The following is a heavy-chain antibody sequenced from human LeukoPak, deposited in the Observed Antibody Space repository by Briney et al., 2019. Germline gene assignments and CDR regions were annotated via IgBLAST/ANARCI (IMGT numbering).Heavy chain of an antibody. V-gene: IGHV4-59*01. D-gene: IGHD3-22*01. J-gene: IGHJ4*02. CDR1: GGSMSSYY. CDR3: ARNYDNSGYTAFGH. Sequence: SETLSLTCTVSGGSMSSYYWSWIRQPPGRGLEWVGHMYYSGSTNYNPSLKSRVTISVDTSKNQFSLRLSSVTAADTAFYYCARNYDNSGYTAFGHWGRGTLATVSS. CDR2: MYYSGST.